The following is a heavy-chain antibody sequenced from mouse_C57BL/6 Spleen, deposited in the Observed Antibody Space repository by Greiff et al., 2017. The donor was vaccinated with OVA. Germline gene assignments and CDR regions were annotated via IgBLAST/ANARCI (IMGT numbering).Heavy chain of an antibody. J-gene: IGHJ1*03. Sequence: VQLQQSGAELVRPGASVTLSCKASGYTFTDYEMHWVKQTPVHGLEWIGAIDPETGGTAYNQKFKGKATLTADKSSSTAYMELRSLTSEDSAVYYCTRCRSFDVWGKGTTVTVSS. CDR2: IDPETGGT. CDR3: TRCRSFDV. V-gene: IGHV1-15*01. CDR1: GYTFTDYE.